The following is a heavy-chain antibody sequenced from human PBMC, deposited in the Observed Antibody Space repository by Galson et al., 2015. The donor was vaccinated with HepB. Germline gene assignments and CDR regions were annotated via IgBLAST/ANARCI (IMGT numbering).Heavy chain of an antibody. CDR2: IWYDGSNK. CDR3: ARDPPSSGWYGSIDY. Sequence: SLRLSCAASGFTFSSYGMHRVRQAPGKGLEWVAVIWYDGSNKYYADSVKGRFTISRDNSKNTLYLQMNSLRAEDTAVYYCARDPPSSGWYGSIDYWGQGTLVTVSS. J-gene: IGHJ4*02. D-gene: IGHD6-19*01. CDR1: GFTFSSYG. V-gene: IGHV3-33*01.